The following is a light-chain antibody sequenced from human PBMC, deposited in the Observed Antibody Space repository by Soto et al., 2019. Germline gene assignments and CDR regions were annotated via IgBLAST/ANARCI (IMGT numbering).Light chain of an antibody. CDR1: QSISSW. CDR2: TAS. CDR3: QQYNSQST. J-gene: IGKJ1*01. Sequence: DIQMTQSPSTLSASVGDSVTITCRASQSISSWLAWYQQKPGKAPKLLIYTASNLESEVPSRFRGSGSGTEFTLTITSLQPDDFATYYCQQYNSQSTFGQGTKVDIK. V-gene: IGKV1-5*03.